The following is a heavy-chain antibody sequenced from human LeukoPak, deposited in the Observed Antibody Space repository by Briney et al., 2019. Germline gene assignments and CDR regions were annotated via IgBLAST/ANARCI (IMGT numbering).Heavy chain of an antibody. CDR2: IYTSGST. J-gene: IGHJ1*01. D-gene: IGHD6-13*01. V-gene: IGHV4-61*02. CDR3: ASSEYSSRRREIQH. CDR1: GGSISSGSYY. Sequence: SQTLSLTCTVSGGSISSGSYYWSWIRQPAGKGLEWIGRIYTSGSTNYNPSLKSRVTISVDPSKNQFSLKLSSVTAADTAVYYCASSEYSSRRREIQHWGQGTLVTVSS.